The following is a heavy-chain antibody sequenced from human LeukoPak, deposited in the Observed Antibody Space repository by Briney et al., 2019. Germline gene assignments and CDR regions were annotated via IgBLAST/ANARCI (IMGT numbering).Heavy chain of an antibody. V-gene: IGHV1-2*02. J-gene: IGHJ4*02. Sequence: ASVKVSCKASGGTFSSYATSWVRQAPGQGLEWMGWINPNSGGTNYAQKFQGRVTTTRDTSISTAYMELSRLRSDDTAVYYCARADYCSGGSCYLFDCWGQGTLVTVSS. D-gene: IGHD2-15*01. CDR1: GGTFSSYA. CDR2: INPNSGGT. CDR3: ARADYCSGGSCYLFDC.